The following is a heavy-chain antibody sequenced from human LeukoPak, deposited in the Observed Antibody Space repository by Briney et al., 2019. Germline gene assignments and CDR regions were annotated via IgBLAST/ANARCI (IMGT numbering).Heavy chain of an antibody. J-gene: IGHJ4*02. CDR3: SIVGATVFDY. Sequence: GGSLRLSCAASGFTFDDYAMHWVRQAPGKGLEWVSGISWNSGSIGYADSVKGRFTVSRDNAKNSLYLQMNSLRAEDTALYIVSIVGATVFDYWGQGTLVTVSS. D-gene: IGHD1-26*01. CDR1: GFTFDDYA. V-gene: IGHV3-9*01. CDR2: ISWNSGSI.